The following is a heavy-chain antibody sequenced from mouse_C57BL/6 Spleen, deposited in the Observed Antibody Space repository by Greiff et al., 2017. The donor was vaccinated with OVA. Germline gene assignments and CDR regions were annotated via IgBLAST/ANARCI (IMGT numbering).Heavy chain of an antibody. CDR1: GYTFTDYN. CDR3: ARGASNSYYYAMDY. Sequence: VQLQQSGPELVKPGASVKIPCKASGYTFTDYNMDWVKQSHGKSLEWIGDINPNNGGTIYNQKFKGKATLTVDKSSSTAYMELRSLTSEDTAVYYCARGASNSYYYAMDYWGQGTSVTVSS. V-gene: IGHV1-18*01. CDR2: INPNNGGT. D-gene: IGHD2-5*01. J-gene: IGHJ4*01.